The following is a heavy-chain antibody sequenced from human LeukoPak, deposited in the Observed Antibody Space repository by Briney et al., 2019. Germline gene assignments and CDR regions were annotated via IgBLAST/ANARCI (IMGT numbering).Heavy chain of an antibody. V-gene: IGHV1-2*02. Sequence: GASVKVSCKASGGTFSSYAISWVRQAPGQGLEWMGWINPNSGGTNHAQKFQGRVTMTRDTSISTAYMELSRLRSDDTAVYYCARLRLRWYLIDDYWGQGTLVTVSS. CDR3: ARLRLRWYLIDDY. CDR1: GGTFSSYA. CDR2: INPNSGGT. D-gene: IGHD4-23*01. J-gene: IGHJ4*02.